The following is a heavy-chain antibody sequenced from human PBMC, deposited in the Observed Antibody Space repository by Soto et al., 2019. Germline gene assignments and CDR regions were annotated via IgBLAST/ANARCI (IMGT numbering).Heavy chain of an antibody. CDR3: ARDPRNKGLDP. CDR2: ISGSGGST. V-gene: IGHV3-23*01. J-gene: IGHJ5*02. Sequence: GGSLRLSCAASGFTFSSYAMSWVRQAPGKGLEWVSAISGSGGSTYYADSVKGRFTISRDNSKNTLYLQMRSLRDDDTAVYYCARDPRNKGLDPWGQGTLVTVSS. CDR1: GFTFSSYA.